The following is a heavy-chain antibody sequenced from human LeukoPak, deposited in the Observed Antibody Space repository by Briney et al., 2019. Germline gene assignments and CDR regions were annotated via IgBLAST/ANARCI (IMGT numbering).Heavy chain of an antibody. CDR1: GGSISSHY. J-gene: IGHJ5*02. CDR2: IYSSGST. V-gene: IGHV4-59*11. CDR3: ARVGDEYSGYDRWFDP. Sequence: PSETLSLTCTVSGGSISSHYWSWIRQPPGKGLEWIGYIYSSGSTNYNPSLKSRVTISVDTSKNHFSLRLSAVTAADTAVYYCARVGDEYSGYDRWFDPWGQGTLVTVSS. D-gene: IGHD5-12*01.